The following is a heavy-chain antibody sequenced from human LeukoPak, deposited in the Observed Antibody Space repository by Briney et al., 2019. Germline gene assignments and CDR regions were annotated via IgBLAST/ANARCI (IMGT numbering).Heavy chain of an antibody. D-gene: IGHD3-10*01. J-gene: IGHJ5*02. CDR3: ARGAHVLLWFGELIWFDP. V-gene: IGHV4-34*01. CDR1: GGSFSGYY. CDR2: IDHSGST. Sequence: SETLSLTCAVYGGSFSGYYWSWIRQPPGKGLEWIGEIDHSGSTNYNPSLKSRVTISVDTSKNQFSLKLSSVTAADTAVYYCARGAHVLLWFGELIWFDPWGQGTLVTVSS.